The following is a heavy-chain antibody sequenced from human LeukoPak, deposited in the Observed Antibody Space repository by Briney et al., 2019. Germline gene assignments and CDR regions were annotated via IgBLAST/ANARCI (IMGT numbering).Heavy chain of an antibody. CDR3: ARDRDMVRGVIDNY. CDR1: GGSISSYY. CDR2: IYTSGST. V-gene: IGHV4-4*07. D-gene: IGHD3-10*01. J-gene: IGHJ4*02. Sequence: SETLSLTCTVSGGSISSYYWSWIRQPAGKGLEWIGRIYTSGSTNYNPSLKSRVTISVDTSKNQFSLKLSSVTAADTAVYYCARDRDMVRGVIDNYWGQGTLVTVSS.